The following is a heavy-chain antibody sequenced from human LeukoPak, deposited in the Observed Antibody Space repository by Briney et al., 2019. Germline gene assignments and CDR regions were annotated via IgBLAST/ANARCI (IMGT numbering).Heavy chain of an antibody. CDR3: ARDGQTGGWYRAFDC. Sequence: GSLRLSCAASGFTASSNYMSWVRQAPGKGLEWVSVIYSGGYTYYADSVKGRFTISRDNSKNTLYLQMNSLRAEDTAAYYCARDGQTGGWYRAFDCWGQGTLVTVSS. CDR1: GFTASSNY. D-gene: IGHD6-19*01. J-gene: IGHJ4*02. CDR2: IYSGGYT. V-gene: IGHV3-53*01.